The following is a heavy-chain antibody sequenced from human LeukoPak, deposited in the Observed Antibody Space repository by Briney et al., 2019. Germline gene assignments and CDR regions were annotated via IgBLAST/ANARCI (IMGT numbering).Heavy chain of an antibody. D-gene: IGHD3-9*01. Sequence: SETLSLTCAVYGGSFSGYYWSWIRQPPGKGLEWIGEINHSGSTNYNPSLKSRVTISVDTSKNQFSLKLSSVTAADTAVYYCARRARGQYYDILTGYYWSAFDIWGQGTMVTVSS. CDR1: GGSFSGYY. V-gene: IGHV4-34*01. CDR3: ARRARGQYYDILTGYYWSAFDI. CDR2: INHSGST. J-gene: IGHJ3*02.